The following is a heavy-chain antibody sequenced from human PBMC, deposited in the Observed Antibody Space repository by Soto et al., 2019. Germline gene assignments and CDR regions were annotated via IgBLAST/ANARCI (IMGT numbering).Heavy chain of an antibody. CDR1: GFSLSTSGVG. J-gene: IGHJ4*02. CDR3: AHRQRAVYFDY. V-gene: IGHV2-5*02. CDR2: TYWDDDK. Sequence: QITLKESGPTLVKPTQTLTLTCTFSGFSLSTSGVGVGWIRQPPGKALEWLALTYWDDDKRYSPSLKSRLTITKDNCKNQVVLTMTSMDPVDTATYYCAHRQRAVYFDYWGQGTLVTVSS.